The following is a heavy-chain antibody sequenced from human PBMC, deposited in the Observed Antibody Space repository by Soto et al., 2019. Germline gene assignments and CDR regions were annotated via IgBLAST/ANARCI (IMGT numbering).Heavy chain of an antibody. V-gene: IGHV3-7*03. J-gene: IGHJ6*02. Sequence: GGSLRLSCAASGFTFSSYWMSWVRQAPGKGLEWVANIKQDGSEKYYVDSVKGRFTISRDNAKNSLYLQMNSLRAEDTAVYYCARVRCSGGSCYGMDVWGQGTTVTASS. CDR3: ARVRCSGGSCYGMDV. D-gene: IGHD2-15*01. CDR2: IKQDGSEK. CDR1: GFTFSSYW.